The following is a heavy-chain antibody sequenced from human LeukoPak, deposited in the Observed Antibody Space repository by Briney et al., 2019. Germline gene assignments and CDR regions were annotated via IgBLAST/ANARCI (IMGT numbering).Heavy chain of an antibody. CDR1: GFTFTNYA. D-gene: IGHD6-19*01. CDR3: ARDRGIAVAGSFDY. CDR2: ISGGGGST. Sequence: PGGSLRLSCAASGFTFTNYAMSWVRQAPGKGLEWVSGISGGGGSTYYADSVKGRFTISKDNSKNTLYLQMNSLRAEDTAVYYCARDRGIAVAGSFDYWGQGTQAIVSS. V-gene: IGHV3-23*01. J-gene: IGHJ4*02.